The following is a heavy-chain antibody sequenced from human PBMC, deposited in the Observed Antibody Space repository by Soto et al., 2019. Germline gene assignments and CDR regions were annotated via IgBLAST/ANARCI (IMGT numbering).Heavy chain of an antibody. V-gene: IGHV4-34*01. CDR1: GESFSGYY. D-gene: IGHD6-13*01. J-gene: IGHJ4*02. CDR2: TNHSGIT. Sequence: SETLSLTCAVYGESFSGYYWSWIRQPPGKGLEWIGETNHSGITNYNPSLKSRVTISVDTSKNQFSLKLSSVTAADTAVYYCASTSIAAAAFDYWGQGTMVTVS. CDR3: ASTSIAAAAFDY.